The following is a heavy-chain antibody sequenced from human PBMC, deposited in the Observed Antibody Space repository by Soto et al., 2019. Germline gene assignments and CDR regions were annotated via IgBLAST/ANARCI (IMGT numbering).Heavy chain of an antibody. CDR1: GYTFTSYG. J-gene: IGHJ3*02. CDR3: AREPIQYYYDSSGAFDI. V-gene: IGHV1-18*01. Sequence: ASVKVSCKASGYTFTSYGISWVRQAPGQGLEWMGWISPYSGNTNYAQKFQGWVTMTTDTSISTAYMELSRLRSDDTAVYYCAREPIQYYYDSSGAFDIWGQGTMVTVSS. CDR2: ISPYSGNT. D-gene: IGHD3-22*01.